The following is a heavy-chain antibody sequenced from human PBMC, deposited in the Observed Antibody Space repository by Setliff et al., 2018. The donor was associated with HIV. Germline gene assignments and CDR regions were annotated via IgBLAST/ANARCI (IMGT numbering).Heavy chain of an antibody. V-gene: IGHV3-11*03. J-gene: IGHJ4*02. D-gene: IGHD3-10*01. CDR2: ITTGNTYT. Sequence: GGSLRLSCAASGFTFSDYYMSWIRQAPGKGLQWVSYITTGNTYTKYADSFKGRFTISRDNAKESLYLQMDSLRAEDTAIYYGARINRFFSGSGGLHFDYWGRGTLVTVSS. CDR1: GFTFSDYY. CDR3: ARINRFFSGSGGLHFDY.